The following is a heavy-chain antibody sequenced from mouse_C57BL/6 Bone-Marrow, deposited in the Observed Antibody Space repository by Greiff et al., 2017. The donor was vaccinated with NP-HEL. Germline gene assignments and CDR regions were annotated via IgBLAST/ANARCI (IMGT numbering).Heavy chain of an antibody. Sequence: EVKVVESGGGLVKPGGSLKLSCAASGFTFSSYAMSWVRQTPEKRLEWVATISDGGSYTYYPDNVKGRFTISRDNAKNNLYLQMSHLKSEDTAMYYCARDPFYGYEAWFAYWGQGTLVTVSA. CDR2: ISDGGSYT. J-gene: IGHJ3*01. D-gene: IGHD2-9*01. V-gene: IGHV5-4*01. CDR1: GFTFSSYA. CDR3: ARDPFYGYEAWFAY.